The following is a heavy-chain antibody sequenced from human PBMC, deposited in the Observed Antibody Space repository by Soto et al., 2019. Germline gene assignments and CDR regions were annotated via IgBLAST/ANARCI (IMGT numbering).Heavy chain of an antibody. V-gene: IGHV3-30*04. CDR2: ISSDGTEK. Sequence: QVQLVESGGGVAQPGRSLRLFCAASGFTLSSYSLHWVRQSPGKGLEWVAAISSDGTEKHYADSVKGRFTISRDNSKNTLSLQLNSLRPEDTAVYYCARMFGFSYGTANRGMDVWGQGTTVTVSS. D-gene: IGHD5-18*01. CDR1: GFTLSSYS. CDR3: ARMFGFSYGTANRGMDV. J-gene: IGHJ6*02.